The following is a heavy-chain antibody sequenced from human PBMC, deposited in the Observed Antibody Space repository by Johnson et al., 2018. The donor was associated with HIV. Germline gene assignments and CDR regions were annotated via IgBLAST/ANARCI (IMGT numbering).Heavy chain of an antibody. Sequence: VQLVESGRGVVRPGGSLRVSCAASGFTFDDYGMSWVRQAPGKGLEWVSVINWNGGSTGYADSVKGRFTISRDNAKNSLYLQMNSLRAEDTALYYCAKEDGAARAFDIWGQGTMVTVSS. CDR3: AKEDGAARAFDI. CDR1: GFTFDDYG. D-gene: IGHD6-6*01. CDR2: INWNGGST. J-gene: IGHJ3*02. V-gene: IGHV3-20*04.